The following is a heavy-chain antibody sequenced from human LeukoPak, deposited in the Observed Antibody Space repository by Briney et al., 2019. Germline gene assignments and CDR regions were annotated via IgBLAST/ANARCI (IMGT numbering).Heavy chain of an antibody. CDR3: ARERFLSV. CDR1: GFTFSTYW. J-gene: IGHJ6*04. CDR2: IKQDGSEK. Sequence: GGSLRLSCAASGFTFSTYWMTWVRQAPEKGPEWVANIKQDGSEKYYMDSVKGRFTISRDNAKNSLYLQMNSLRAEDTAVYYCARERFLSVWGKGTTVTVSS. V-gene: IGHV3-7*01. D-gene: IGHD3-16*02.